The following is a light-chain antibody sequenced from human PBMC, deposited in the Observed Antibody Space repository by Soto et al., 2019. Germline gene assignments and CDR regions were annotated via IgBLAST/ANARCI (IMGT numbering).Light chain of an antibody. V-gene: IGLV2-23*01. Sequence: QSALTQPASVSGSPGQSITISCTGTSSTVGGFNVVSWYQQHPGKAPKVIIYEGIKRPSGVSNRFSGSNSGSTASLTISGLQAEDEADYYCCSYVGATTDVFSTGPNVAVL. CDR2: EGI. CDR1: SSTVGGFNV. CDR3: CSYVGATTDV. J-gene: IGLJ1*01.